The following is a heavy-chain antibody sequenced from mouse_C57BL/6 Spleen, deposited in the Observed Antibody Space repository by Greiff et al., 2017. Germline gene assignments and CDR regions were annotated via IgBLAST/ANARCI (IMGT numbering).Heavy chain of an antibody. CDR2: ISSGSSTI. Sequence: EVQLVESGGGLVKPGGSLKLSCAASGFTFSDYGMHWVRQAPEQGLECVAYISSGSSTIYYADTVKGRFTLSRDNAKNTLFLQMTSLRSEDTAMXYCALTVVAYWYFDVWGTGTTVTVSS. CDR3: ALTVVAYWYFDV. D-gene: IGHD1-1*01. CDR1: GFTFSDYG. J-gene: IGHJ1*03. V-gene: IGHV5-17*01.